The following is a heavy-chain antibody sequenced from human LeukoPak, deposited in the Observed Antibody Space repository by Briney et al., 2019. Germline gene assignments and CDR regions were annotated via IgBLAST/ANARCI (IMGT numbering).Heavy chain of an antibody. CDR3: VKDRVDGSGSQFDS. CDR1: GFTLSNHA. D-gene: IGHD3-10*01. V-gene: IGHV3-23*01. Sequence: GGSLRLSCAASGFTLSNHAMIWVRQAPGKGLEWVSSISGSGAMTYNADSVKGRFTISRDNAMDTLYLQMNSLRADDTAVYYCVKDRVDGSGSQFDSWGQGSLVIVSS. CDR2: ISGSGAMT. J-gene: IGHJ4*02.